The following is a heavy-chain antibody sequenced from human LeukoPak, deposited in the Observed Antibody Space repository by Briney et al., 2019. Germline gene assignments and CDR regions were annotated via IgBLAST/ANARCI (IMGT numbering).Heavy chain of an antibody. D-gene: IGHD6-19*01. CDR1: GFTFSSYS. CDR3: ARDMQAVAGPEGI. Sequence: PGGSLRLSCAASGFTFSSYSMNWVRQAPGKGLEWVSSISSSSSYIYYADSVKGRFTISRDNAKNSLYLQMNSLRAEDTAVYYCARDMQAVAGPEGIWGQGTMVTVSS. V-gene: IGHV3-21*01. CDR2: ISSSSSYI. J-gene: IGHJ3*02.